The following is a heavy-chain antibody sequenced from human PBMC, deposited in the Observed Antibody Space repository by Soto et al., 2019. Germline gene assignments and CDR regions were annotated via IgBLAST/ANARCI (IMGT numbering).Heavy chain of an antibody. D-gene: IGHD1-7*01. Sequence: SVKVSCKASGFTFTSSAVQWVRQARGQRLEWIGWIVVGSGNTNYAQKFQERVTITRDMSTSTAYMELSSLRSEDTAVYYCAAGPLTGTTSFDYWGRGTLVTVSS. J-gene: IGHJ4*02. V-gene: IGHV1-58*01. CDR1: GFTFTSSA. CDR3: AAGPLTGTTSFDY. CDR2: IVVGSGNT.